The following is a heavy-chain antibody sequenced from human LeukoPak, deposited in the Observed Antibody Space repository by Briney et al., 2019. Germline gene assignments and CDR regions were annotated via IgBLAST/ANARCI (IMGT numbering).Heavy chain of an antibody. CDR2: ISYTGTYI. J-gene: IGHJ3*02. V-gene: IGHV3-21*01. Sequence: GGSLRLSCAASAFSLNAYNMNWVRQAPGKGLEWVSSISYTGTYIYYADSVKGRFTISRDNAKNSLYLQMNSLRAEDTAVYYCARDKLGYCSGGSCYGDAFDIWGQGTMVTVSS. CDR1: AFSLNAYN. CDR3: ARDKLGYCSGGSCYGDAFDI. D-gene: IGHD2-15*01.